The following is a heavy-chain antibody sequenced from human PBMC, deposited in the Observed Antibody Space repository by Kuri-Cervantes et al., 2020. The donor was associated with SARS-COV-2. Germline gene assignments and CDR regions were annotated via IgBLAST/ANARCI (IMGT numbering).Heavy chain of an antibody. V-gene: IGHV3-11*05. J-gene: IGHJ6*02. CDR2: ISSSSSYT. CDR1: GFTFSDYY. CDR3: TRGNVGCSSTSCHKGGYYYYGMDV. D-gene: IGHD2-2*02. Sequence: GESLKISCAASGFTFSDYYMSWIRQAPGKGLEWVSYISSSSSYTNYADSVKGRFTISRDNAKNSLYLQMNSLRAEDTAVYYCTRGNVGCSSTSCHKGGYYYYGMDVWGQGTTVTVSS.